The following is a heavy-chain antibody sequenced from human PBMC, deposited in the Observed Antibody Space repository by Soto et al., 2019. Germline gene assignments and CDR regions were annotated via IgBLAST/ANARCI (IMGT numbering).Heavy chain of an antibody. Sequence: PGESLKISCKGSGYSFTSYWISWVRQMPGKGPEWMGRIDPSDSYTNYSPSFQGHVTISADKSISTAYLQWSSLKASDTAMYYCARLDIVVVPAATPRYYYGMDVWGQGTTVTVSS. CDR2: IDPSDSYT. CDR3: ARLDIVVVPAATPRYYYGMDV. V-gene: IGHV5-10-1*01. J-gene: IGHJ6*02. CDR1: GYSFTSYW. D-gene: IGHD2-2*01.